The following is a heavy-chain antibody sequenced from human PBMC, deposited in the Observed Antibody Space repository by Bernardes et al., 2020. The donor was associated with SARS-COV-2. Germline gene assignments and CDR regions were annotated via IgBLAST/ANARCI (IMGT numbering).Heavy chain of an antibody. V-gene: IGHV3-21*01. D-gene: IGHD6-19*01. CDR1: GFTFRRYM. CDR3: ARDFRIAVTDKCGTWFDP. CDR2: ITSSSSI. J-gene: IGHJ5*02. Sequence: GGSLRLSCAVSGFTFRRYMMNWVRQAPGKGLEWVSSITSSSSIYYADSVKGRFTVSRDNARNSLYLQMDSLRAEDTAIYYCARDFRIAVTDKCGTWFDPWGQGTMVAVSS.